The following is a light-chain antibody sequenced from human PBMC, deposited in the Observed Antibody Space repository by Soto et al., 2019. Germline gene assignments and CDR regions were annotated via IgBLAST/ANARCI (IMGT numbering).Light chain of an antibody. CDR3: RHYNTYSPPYT. CDR2: KAS. V-gene: IGKV1-5*03. Sequence: DIQMTQSPSTLSASVGDRVTITCRASQSISYWLALYQQKPGKAPNLLIYKASSLESGVPSRFSGSGSGTEFTLTITSLQPDDFATYYCRHYNTYSPPYTFGQGTKLEIK. J-gene: IGKJ2*01. CDR1: QSISYW.